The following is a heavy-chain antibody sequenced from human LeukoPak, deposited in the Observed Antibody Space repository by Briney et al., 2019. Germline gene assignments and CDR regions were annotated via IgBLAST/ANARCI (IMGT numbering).Heavy chain of an antibody. Sequence: GGSLRLSCAASGFTFSSYWMHWVRQAPGKGVVWVSRINSDGSSTSYADSVKGRFTISRDNAKNTLYLQMNSLRAEDTAVCYCARDMGSSSGHYYYYGMDVWGQGTTVTVTS. J-gene: IGHJ6*02. CDR1: GFTFSSYW. V-gene: IGHV3-74*01. CDR2: INSDGSST. D-gene: IGHD6-13*01. CDR3: ARDMGSSSGHYYYYGMDV.